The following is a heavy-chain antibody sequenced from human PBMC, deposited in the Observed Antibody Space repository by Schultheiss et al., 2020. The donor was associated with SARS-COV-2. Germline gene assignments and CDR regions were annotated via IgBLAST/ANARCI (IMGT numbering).Heavy chain of an antibody. CDR2: ISYDGSNK. CDR1: GFTFSSYA. V-gene: IGHV3-30*04. J-gene: IGHJ5*02. D-gene: IGHD4-17*01. CDR3: AREYHYFDYGDYMRFDP. Sequence: GGSLRLSCAASGFTFSSYAMHWVRQAPGKGLEWVAVISYDGSNKYYADSVKGRFTISRDNSKNTLYLQMNSLRAEDTAVYYCAREYHYFDYGDYMRFDPWGQGTLVTVSS.